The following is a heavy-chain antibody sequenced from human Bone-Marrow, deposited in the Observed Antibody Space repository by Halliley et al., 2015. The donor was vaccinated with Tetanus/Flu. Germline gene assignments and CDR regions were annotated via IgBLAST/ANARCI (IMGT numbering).Heavy chain of an antibody. CDR1: GYTFTDHG. V-gene: IGHV1-18*01. CDR2: VSGYNGNT. D-gene: IGHD6-25*01. Sequence: QLVQSGGEVKRPGASVKISCKTSGYTFTDHGISFLRQAPGQGLEWIGWVSGYNGNTVYAERFQGGVTMTRDRSTGTMYMELRSFLSGDTAVVPWARVRSGSSEDLSGPPGPYFWGQGSLVTVSS. J-gene: IGHJ4*02. CDR3: ARVRSGSSEDLSGPPGPYF.